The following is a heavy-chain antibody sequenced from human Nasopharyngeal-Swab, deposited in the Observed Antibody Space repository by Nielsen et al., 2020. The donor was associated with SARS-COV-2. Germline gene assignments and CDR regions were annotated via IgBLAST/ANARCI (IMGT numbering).Heavy chain of an antibody. CDR3: AKVVGYYGSGSYYNQLDY. CDR2: IKQDGSEK. D-gene: IGHD3-10*01. Sequence: GGSLRLSCAASGFTFSSYWMSWVRQAPGKGLEWVANIKQDGSEKYYVDSVKGRFTISRDNAKNSLYLQMNSLRAEDTAVYYCAKVVGYYGSGSYYNQLDYWGQGTLVTVSS. V-gene: IGHV3-7*01. J-gene: IGHJ4*02. CDR1: GFTFSSYW.